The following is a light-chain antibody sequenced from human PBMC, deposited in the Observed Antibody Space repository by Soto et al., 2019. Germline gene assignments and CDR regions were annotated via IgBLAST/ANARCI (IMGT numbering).Light chain of an antibody. J-gene: IGLJ2*01. CDR2: GNS. CDR1: SSNIGAGYN. Sequence: QSVLTQPPSVSGAPGQRVTISCTGSSSNIGAGYNVHWYQQLPGTAPKLLIYGNSNRPSGVPDRFSGSKSGTSASLAITGLQAEDEACYYCQSYGSSLSGVGFGGGTKLAVL. CDR3: QSYGSSLSGVG. V-gene: IGLV1-40*01.